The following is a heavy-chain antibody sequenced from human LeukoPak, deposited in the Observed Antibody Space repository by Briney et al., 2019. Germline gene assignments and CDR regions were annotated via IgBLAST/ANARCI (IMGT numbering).Heavy chain of an antibody. J-gene: IGHJ4*02. V-gene: IGHV3-7*01. D-gene: IGHD5-18*01. CDR2: IKEDGSDK. CDR1: GFIFSNYW. Sequence: PGGSLRVSCEASGFIFSNYWLAWVRQARGKGLEWVANIKEDGSDKNYVDSMKGRFTISRDNAKNSLYLQMNSLRVEDTAVYYCARDAGYGYDRFDYWGQGTQVTVSS. CDR3: ARDAGYGYDRFDY.